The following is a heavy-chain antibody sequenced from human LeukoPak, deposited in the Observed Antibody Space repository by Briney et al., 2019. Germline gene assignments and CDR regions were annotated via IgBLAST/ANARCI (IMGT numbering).Heavy chain of an antibody. Sequence: GGSLRLSCAASGFTFSSYAMSWVRQAPGKGLEWVSAISGSGGSTYYADSVKGRFTISRDNSKNTLYLQMNSLRAEDTAVYYCAKHDYVWGSYRPFDYWGQGILVTVSS. J-gene: IGHJ4*02. CDR1: GFTFSSYA. CDR3: AKHDYVWGSYRPFDY. CDR2: ISGSGGST. D-gene: IGHD3-16*02. V-gene: IGHV3-23*01.